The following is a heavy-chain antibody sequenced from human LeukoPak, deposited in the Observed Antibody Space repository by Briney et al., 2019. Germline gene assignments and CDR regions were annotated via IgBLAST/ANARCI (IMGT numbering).Heavy chain of an antibody. D-gene: IGHD4-17*01. J-gene: IGHJ4*02. CDR1: GGPISSYF. CDR3: ARIYGDYVDY. Sequence: PSETLSLTCTVSGGPISSYFWSWIRQPPGKGLEWIGYIYYSGSTNYNPSLKSRVTISVDTSKNQFFLILSSVTAADTAVYYCARIYGDYVDYWGQGTLVTVSS. V-gene: IGHV4-59*01. CDR2: IYYSGST.